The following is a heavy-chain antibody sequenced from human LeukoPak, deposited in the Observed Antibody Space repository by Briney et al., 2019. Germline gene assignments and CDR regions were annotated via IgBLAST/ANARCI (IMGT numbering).Heavy chain of an antibody. V-gene: IGHV3-21*01. CDR2: ISSSSNYI. CDR1: GFTFSSYS. D-gene: IGHD3-22*01. CDR3: ARDRQDYYDSSGYYYYYYYYMDV. Sequence: GSLRLSCAASGFTFSSYSMNWVRQAPGKGLEWVSSISSSSNYIYYADSVKGRFTISRDNAKNSLYLQMNSLRAEDTAVYYCARDRQDYYDSSGYYYYYYYYMDVWGKGTTVTVSS. J-gene: IGHJ6*03.